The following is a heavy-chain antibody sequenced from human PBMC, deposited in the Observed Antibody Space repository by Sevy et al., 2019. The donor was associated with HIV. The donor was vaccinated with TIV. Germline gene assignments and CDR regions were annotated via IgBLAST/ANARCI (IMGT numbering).Heavy chain of an antibody. J-gene: IGHJ4*02. CDR2: INPSGGST. Sequence: ASVKVSCKASGYTCTSQYMHWVRRAPRQGLEWIGIINPSGGSTSYAQKFQGRVTMTRDTSTSTVYMELSSLRSEDTAVYYCARDSDNYDILTGYYPFDYWGQGTLVTVSS. CDR3: ARDSDNYDILTGYYPFDY. V-gene: IGHV1-46*01. CDR1: GYTCTSQY. D-gene: IGHD3-9*01.